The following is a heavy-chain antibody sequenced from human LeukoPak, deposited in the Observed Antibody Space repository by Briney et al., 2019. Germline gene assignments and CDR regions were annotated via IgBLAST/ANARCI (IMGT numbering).Heavy chain of an antibody. J-gene: IGHJ4*02. CDR2: IKQDGSEK. V-gene: IGHV3-7*01. D-gene: IGHD5-24*01. CDR3: XXSXNEXATTY. Sequence: GGSLRLSCAASGFTFSSYWMSWVRQAPGKGLEWVANIKQDGSEKYYVDSVKGRFTISRDNAKNSLYLQMNSLRAEDTAVYYCXXSXNEXATTYWGQGTLVXVSS. CDR1: GFTFSSYW.